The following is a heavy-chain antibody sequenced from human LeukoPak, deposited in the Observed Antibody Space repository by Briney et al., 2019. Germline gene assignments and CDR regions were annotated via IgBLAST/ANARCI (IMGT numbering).Heavy chain of an antibody. CDR1: GYTFIDYW. J-gene: IGHJ4*02. D-gene: IGHD3-3*01. Sequence: ASVKVSCKASGYTFIDYWIHWVRQAPGQGLEWMGRININSGGINYAQKFQGRVTMTTATSISTAYMELSRLRFVDTAVYYCARDRDGGVGTIDYWGQGTLVPVTS. CDR3: ARDRDGGVGTIDY. CDR2: ININSGGI. V-gene: IGHV1-2*06.